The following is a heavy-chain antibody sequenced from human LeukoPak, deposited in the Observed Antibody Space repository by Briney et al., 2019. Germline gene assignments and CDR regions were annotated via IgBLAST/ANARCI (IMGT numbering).Heavy chain of an antibody. J-gene: IGHJ6*02. CDR1: GYSFTSYW. V-gene: IGHV5-51*01. CDR2: IYPGDSDT. CDR3: ARQGLRYFDWSAVRGYGMDV. Sequence: GASLEISCKGSGYSFTSYWIGWVRPMPGKGLEWMGIIYPGDSDTRYSPSFQGQVTISADKSISTAYLQWSSLKASDTAMYYCARQGLRYFDWSAVRGYGMDVWGQGTTVTVSS. D-gene: IGHD3-9*01.